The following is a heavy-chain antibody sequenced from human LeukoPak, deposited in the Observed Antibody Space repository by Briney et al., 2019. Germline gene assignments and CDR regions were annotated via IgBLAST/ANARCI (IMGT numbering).Heavy chain of an antibody. Sequence: GGSLRLSCAASGFTFSSYSMNWVRQAPGKGLEWVSSLSGGSSYIYYTDSVRGRFTISRDNAKNSLYLQMNSLRAEDTAVYYCARASANYDILTGYYHYSGMDVWGQGTTVTVSS. CDR2: LSGGSSYI. J-gene: IGHJ6*02. V-gene: IGHV3-21*01. CDR3: ARASANYDILTGYYHYSGMDV. D-gene: IGHD3-9*01. CDR1: GFTFSSYS.